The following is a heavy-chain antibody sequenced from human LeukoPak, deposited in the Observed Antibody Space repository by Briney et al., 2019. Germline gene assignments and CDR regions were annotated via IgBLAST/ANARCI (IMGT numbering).Heavy chain of an antibody. CDR3: ARDPSLLWFGESHYYFDY. CDR1: GFTFSSYG. Sequence: GGSLRLSCGASGFTFSSYGRHWVRQAPGKGLEWVAVIWYDGSNKYYADSVKGRFTISRDNSKNTLYLQMNSLRAEDTAVYYCARDPSLLWFGESHYYFDYWGQGTLVTVSS. V-gene: IGHV3-33*01. D-gene: IGHD3-10*01. J-gene: IGHJ4*02. CDR2: IWYDGSNK.